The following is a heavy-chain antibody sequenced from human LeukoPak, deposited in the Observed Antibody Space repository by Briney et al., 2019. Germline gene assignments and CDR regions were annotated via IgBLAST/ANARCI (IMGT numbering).Heavy chain of an antibody. CDR1: GFTFSSYE. D-gene: IGHD4-17*01. J-gene: IGHJ6*04. CDR3: ARDMALVLDDYGDYSTAYGMDV. V-gene: IGHV3-48*03. Sequence: GGSLRLSCAASGFTFSSYEMNWVRQAPGKGLEWVSYISSSGSTIYYADSVKGRFTISRDNAKNSLYLQMKSLRDEDTAVYYCARDMALVLDDYGDYSTAYGMDVWGKGTSVTVSS. CDR2: ISSSGSTI.